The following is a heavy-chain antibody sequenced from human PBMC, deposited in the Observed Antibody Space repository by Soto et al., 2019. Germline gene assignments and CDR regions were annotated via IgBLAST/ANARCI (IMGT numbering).Heavy chain of an antibody. Sequence: EASVKVSCKDSGYTFTSYGISWVRQAPGQGLEWMGWISAYNGNTKYAQKFQGRVTMTTDTSTSTAYMELRSLRSDDTAVYYCARESSSSCHDYWGQGTLVTVSS. CDR1: GYTFTSYG. CDR2: ISAYNGNT. D-gene: IGHD6-13*01. CDR3: ARESSSSCHDY. V-gene: IGHV1-18*01. J-gene: IGHJ4*02.